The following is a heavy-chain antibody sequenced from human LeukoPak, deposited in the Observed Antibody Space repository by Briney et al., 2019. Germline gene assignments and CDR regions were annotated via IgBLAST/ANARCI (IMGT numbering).Heavy chain of an antibody. CDR3: ARGPGVATSHNWFDP. V-gene: IGHV1-18*01. J-gene: IGHJ5*02. CDR1: GYTFTTYG. Sequence: ASVKVSCKASGYTFTTYGISWVRQAPGQGLEWMGWISPYNGNTKYAQKVQGRVTMTTDTSTSTAYMELRSLRSDDTAVYYCARGPGVATSHNWFDPWGQGTLVTVSS. CDR2: ISPYNGNT. D-gene: IGHD5-24*01.